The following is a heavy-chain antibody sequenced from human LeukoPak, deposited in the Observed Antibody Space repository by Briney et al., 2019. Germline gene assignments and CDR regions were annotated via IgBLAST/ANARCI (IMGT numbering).Heavy chain of an antibody. CDR2: LTSSRTYI. Sequence: PGGSLRLSCAASGFTFSRIAMTWVRQAPGKGLEWVSSLTSSRTYIYYADSVKGRFTISRDNAKNSLYLQMNSLRAEDTAVYYCARPLYGSGGSSFDYWGQGTLVTVSS. V-gene: IGHV3-21*01. CDR3: ARPLYGSGGSSFDY. D-gene: IGHD3-10*01. J-gene: IGHJ4*02. CDR1: GFTFSRIA.